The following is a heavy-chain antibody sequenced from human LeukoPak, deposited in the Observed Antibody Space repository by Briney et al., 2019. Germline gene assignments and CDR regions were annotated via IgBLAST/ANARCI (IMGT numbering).Heavy chain of an antibody. CDR2: IIPIFGTA. CDR3: ARGRYYDSSGPFDY. Sequence: SVKVSCKASGGTFSSYAISWVRQAPGQGLEWMGRIIPIFGTANYTQKFQGRVTITTDESTSTAYMELSSLRSEDTAVYYCARGRYYDSSGPFDYWGQGTLVTVSS. V-gene: IGHV1-69*05. J-gene: IGHJ4*02. CDR1: GGTFSSYA. D-gene: IGHD3-22*01.